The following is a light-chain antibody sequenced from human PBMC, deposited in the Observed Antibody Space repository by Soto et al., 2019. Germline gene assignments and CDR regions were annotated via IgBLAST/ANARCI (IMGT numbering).Light chain of an antibody. CDR2: AAS. J-gene: IGKJ5*01. CDR1: RDIGSW. Sequence: DIQMTQSTSSVSASVGDRVTITGRAGRDIGSWFAWYQQKPGKVPKLLIYAASILQSGVPSRFSGSGSGTDFTLTINNLQPEDFATYYCQQAKSFPVSFGQGTRLEIK. V-gene: IGKV1D-12*01. CDR3: QQAKSFPVS.